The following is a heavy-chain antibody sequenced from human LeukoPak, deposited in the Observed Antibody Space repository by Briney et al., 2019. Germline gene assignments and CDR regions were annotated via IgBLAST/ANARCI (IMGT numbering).Heavy chain of an antibody. CDR2: INHSGST. CDR1: GGSFSGYY. Sequence: SETLSLTCAVYGGSFSGYYWSWIRQPPGKGLEWIGEINHSGSTNYNPSLKSRVTISVDTSKNQFSLKLSSVTAADTAVYYCARGTMVRGIDYWGQGTLVTVSS. V-gene: IGHV4-34*01. D-gene: IGHD3-10*01. CDR3: ARGTMVRGIDY. J-gene: IGHJ4*02.